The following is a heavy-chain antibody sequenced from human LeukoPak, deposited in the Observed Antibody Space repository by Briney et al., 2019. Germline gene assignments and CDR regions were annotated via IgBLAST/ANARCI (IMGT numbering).Heavy chain of an antibody. CDR1: GFTVSSNY. V-gene: IGHV3-53*04. CDR3: ARDRGTGSGYYYYGMDV. D-gene: IGHD3-10*01. J-gene: IGHJ6*02. CDR2: IYSGGST. Sequence: PGGSLRLSCAASGFTVSSNYMSWVRQAPGKGLEWVSVIYSGGSTYYADSVKGRFTISRHNSKNTLYLQMNSLRAEDTAVYYCARDRGTGSGYYYYGMDVWGQGTTVTVSS.